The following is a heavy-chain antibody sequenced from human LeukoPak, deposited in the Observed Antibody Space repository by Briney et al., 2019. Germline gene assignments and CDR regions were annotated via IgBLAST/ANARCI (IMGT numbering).Heavy chain of an antibody. CDR1: GGTFSSYA. V-gene: IGHV1-69*04. CDR3: ARGSHDFWSGYYTL. CDR2: IIPILGIA. Sequence: ASVKVSCKASGGTFSSYAISWVRQAPGQGLEWMGRIIPILGIANYAQKFQGRVTITADKSTSTAYMELSSLRSEDTAVYYCARGSHDFWSGYYTLWGQGTLVTVSS. J-gene: IGHJ4*02. D-gene: IGHD3-3*01.